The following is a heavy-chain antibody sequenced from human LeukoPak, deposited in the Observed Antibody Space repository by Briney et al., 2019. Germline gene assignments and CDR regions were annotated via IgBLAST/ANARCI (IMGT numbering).Heavy chain of an antibody. CDR2: IDDDGAGT. CDR1: GFPFSGYW. V-gene: IGHV3-74*01. J-gene: IGHJ5*02. Sequence: GGSLRLSCAASGFPFSGYWMHWVRQAPGKGLVWVSRIDDDGAGTTYADSVKGRFTISRDNAKNTLCLQMNSLRVEDTAVYYCARSASGYDAWGQGTLVTVSS. CDR3: ARSASGYDA. D-gene: IGHD5-12*01.